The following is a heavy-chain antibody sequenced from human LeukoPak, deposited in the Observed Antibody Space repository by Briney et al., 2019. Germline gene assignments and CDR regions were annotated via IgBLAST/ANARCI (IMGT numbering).Heavy chain of an antibody. CDR3: ERYYGSGSYYWDY. V-gene: IGHV4-59*10. CDR2: ICTSGNT. D-gene: IGHD3-10*01. J-gene: IGHJ4*02. CDR1: GRSFSGYY. Sequence: SETLSLTCAVYGRSFSGYYWSWIRQPAGKGLEWIGRICTSGNTNYNPSLKSRVTISVDTSKNQFFLTLSSVTAADTAVYYCERYYGSGSYYWDYTGQGTLGTVSS.